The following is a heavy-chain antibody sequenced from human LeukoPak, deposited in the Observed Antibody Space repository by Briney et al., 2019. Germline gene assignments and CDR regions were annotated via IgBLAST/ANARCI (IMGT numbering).Heavy chain of an antibody. Sequence: GGSLRLSCAASGFTFSSYAMSWVRQAPGKGLEWVSAISGSGGSTYYADSVKGRFTISRDNSKNTLYLQMNSLRAEDTAVYYCAKDHRVWFGEFHNWFDPWGRGTLVTVSS. V-gene: IGHV3-23*01. D-gene: IGHD3-10*01. J-gene: IGHJ5*02. CDR2: ISGSGGST. CDR3: AKDHRVWFGEFHNWFDP. CDR1: GFTFSSYA.